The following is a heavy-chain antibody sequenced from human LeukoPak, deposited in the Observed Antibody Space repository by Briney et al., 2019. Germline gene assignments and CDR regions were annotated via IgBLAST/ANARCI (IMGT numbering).Heavy chain of an antibody. J-gene: IGHJ4*02. Sequence: ASVKVSCKASGYTFTSYYMHWVRQAPGQGLEWMGIINPSGGSTSYAQKFQGRVTMTRDTSTITVNMELSSLRSEDTAVYYCARDRLAAPLSFDYWGQGTLVTVSS. CDR2: INPSGGST. CDR3: ARDRLAAPLSFDY. V-gene: IGHV1-46*01. CDR1: GYTFTSYY.